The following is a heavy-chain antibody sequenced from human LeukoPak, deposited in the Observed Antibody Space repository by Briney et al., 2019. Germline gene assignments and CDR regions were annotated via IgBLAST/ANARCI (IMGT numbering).Heavy chain of an antibody. CDR3: AGHAHSDILTCLFDP. D-gene: IGHD3-9*01. CDR2: MYYRGSP. J-gene: IGHJ5*02. Sequence: SETLSLTCIVSGGSISSSNYYWGWIRQPPGKGLEWIGSMYYRGSPYYNASLKSRVPISVDTSKNHFSLKLTSVTAADAAIYYCAGHAHSDILTCLFDPWGQGTLVTVSS. CDR1: GGSISSSNYY. V-gene: IGHV4-39*01.